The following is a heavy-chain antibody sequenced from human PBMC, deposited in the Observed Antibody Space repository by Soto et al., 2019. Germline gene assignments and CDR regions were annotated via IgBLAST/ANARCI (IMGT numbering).Heavy chain of an antibody. CDR2: IYYSGST. CDR1: GGSISSSSYY. Sequence: SETLSLTCTVSGGSISSSSYYWGWIRQPPGKGLEWIGSIYYSGSTYYNPSLKSRVTISVDTSKNQFSLKLSSVTAADTAVYYCARSGGYSSSLNRFDPWGQGTLVT. CDR3: ARSGGYSSSLNRFDP. J-gene: IGHJ5*02. V-gene: IGHV4-39*01. D-gene: IGHD6-13*01.